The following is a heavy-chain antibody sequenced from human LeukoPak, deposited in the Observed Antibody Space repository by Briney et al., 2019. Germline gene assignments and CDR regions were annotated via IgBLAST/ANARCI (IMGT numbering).Heavy chain of an antibody. CDR1: GFTVITNG. CDR3: ARGVEPLAANTLAY. Sequence: GGSLRLSCAASGFTVITNGMTWVRQAPGKGLEWVSVLYSDGNTKYADSVRGRFTISRDNSKNTPYLEMNSLRPDDTAVYYCARGVEPLAANTLAYWGQGTLVTVSS. D-gene: IGHD1-14*01. J-gene: IGHJ4*02. CDR2: LYSDGNT. V-gene: IGHV3-53*01.